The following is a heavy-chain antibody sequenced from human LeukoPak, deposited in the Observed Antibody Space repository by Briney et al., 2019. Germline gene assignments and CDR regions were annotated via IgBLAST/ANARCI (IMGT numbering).Heavy chain of an antibody. J-gene: IGHJ3*02. CDR3: ARAYYDSSGYYGEELHAFDI. CDR1: GGSISSGSYY. D-gene: IGHD3-22*01. Sequence: SETLSLTCTVSGGSISSGSYYWGWIRQPAGKGLEWIGRIYTSGSTNYNPSLKSRVTISVDTSKNQFSLKLSSVTAADTAVYYCARAYYDSSGYYGEELHAFDIWGQGTMVTVSS. V-gene: IGHV4-61*02. CDR2: IYTSGST.